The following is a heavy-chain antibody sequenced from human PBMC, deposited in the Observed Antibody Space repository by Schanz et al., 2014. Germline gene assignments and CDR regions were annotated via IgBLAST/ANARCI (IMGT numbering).Heavy chain of an antibody. J-gene: IGHJ4*02. V-gene: IGHV1-46*03. CDR3: ARDGVDAAAGGNY. CDR2: INPSGGST. Sequence: QVQLVQSGAEVKKPGASVKVSCKASGYTFTSDSMHWVRQAPGQGLEWMGMINPSGGSTTYAQKVQGRVTMARDTSTSTVYMELSSLRSEDTAVYYCARDGVDAAAGGNYWGQGTLGTVAS. CDR1: GYTFTSDS. D-gene: IGHD6-13*01.